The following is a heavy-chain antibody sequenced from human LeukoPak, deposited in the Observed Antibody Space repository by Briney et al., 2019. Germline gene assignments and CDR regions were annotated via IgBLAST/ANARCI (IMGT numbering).Heavy chain of an antibody. CDR1: GFTFSSYA. D-gene: IGHD3-10*01. J-gene: IGHJ4*02. Sequence: PGGSLRLSCAASGFTFSSYAMHWVRQAPGKGLEWVAVISYDGSNKYYADSVKGRFTISRDNAKNSLYLQMNSLRAEDTAVYFCARVIRGINNNFDYWGQGTLVTVSS. CDR3: ARVIRGINNNFDY. CDR2: ISYDGSNK. V-gene: IGHV3-30*04.